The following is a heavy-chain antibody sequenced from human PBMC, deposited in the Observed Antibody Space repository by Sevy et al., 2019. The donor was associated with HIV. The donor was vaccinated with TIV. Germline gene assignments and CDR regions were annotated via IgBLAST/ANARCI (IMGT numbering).Heavy chain of an antibody. J-gene: IGHJ4*02. V-gene: IGHV3-23*01. CDR1: GFTFSSYA. D-gene: IGHD4-17*01. CDR3: AKDPDYGDYSSFDY. CDR2: ISGSGGST. Sequence: GGSLRLSCAASGFTFSSYAMSWVRQAPGKGLEWVSAISGSGGSTYYADSVKGRFPISRDNSKNTLYLQMNSLRAEDTAVYYCAKDPDYGDYSSFDYWGQGTLVTVSS.